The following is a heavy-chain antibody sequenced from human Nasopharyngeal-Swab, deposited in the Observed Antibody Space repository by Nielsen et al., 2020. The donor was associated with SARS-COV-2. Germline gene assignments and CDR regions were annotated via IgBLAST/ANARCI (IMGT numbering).Heavy chain of an antibody. Sequence: WIRQCPGTGLEWIGEINHSGNTDYNPSLKSRVTISIDTSKNQFSLQVSSVTAADTAIYFCARDHYYDSSAYYPFHKRYYYGMDVWGQGTTVTVSS. D-gene: IGHD3-22*01. CDR3: ARDHYYDSSAYYPFHKRYYYGMDV. V-gene: IGHV4-34*01. J-gene: IGHJ6*02. CDR2: INHSGNT.